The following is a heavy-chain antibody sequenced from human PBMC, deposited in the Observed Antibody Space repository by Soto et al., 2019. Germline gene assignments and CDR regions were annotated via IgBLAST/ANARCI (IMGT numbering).Heavy chain of an antibody. V-gene: IGHV3-33*01. CDR2: IWYDGSNK. CDR1: GFTFSSYG. Sequence: SLRLSCAASGFTFSSYGMHWVRQAPGKGLEWVAVIWYDGSNKYYADSVKGRFTISRDNSKNTLYLQMNSLRAEDTAVYYCARDGHDILTGYYPQPPSYYYYGMDVWGQGTTVTVSS. D-gene: IGHD3-9*01. CDR3: ARDGHDILTGYYPQPPSYYYYGMDV. J-gene: IGHJ6*02.